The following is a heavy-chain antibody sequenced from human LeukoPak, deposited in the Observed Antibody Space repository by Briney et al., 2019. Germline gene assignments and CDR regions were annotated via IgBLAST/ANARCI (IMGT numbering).Heavy chain of an antibody. CDR3: ARDGSGSKRRSYMDV. V-gene: IGHV3-48*03. CDR2: ISSSGSTI. Sequence: GGSLRLSCAASGFTFSSYEMNWARQAPGKGLEWVSYISSSGSTIYYADSVKGRFTISRDNAKNSLYLQINSLRAEDTAVYYCARDGSGSKRRSYMDVWGKGTTVTVSS. CDR1: GFTFSSYE. J-gene: IGHJ6*03. D-gene: IGHD1-26*01.